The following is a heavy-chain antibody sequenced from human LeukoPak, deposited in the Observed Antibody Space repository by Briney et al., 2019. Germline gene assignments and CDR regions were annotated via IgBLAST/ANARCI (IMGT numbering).Heavy chain of an antibody. CDR3: ARDDTVTTRVGFID. V-gene: IGHV3-7*01. J-gene: IGHJ4*02. CDR1: GFTFTNSW. Sequence: PGGSLRLSCAASGFTFTNSWMAWVRQAPGKGLEWVANIKQDGSEKYYVDSVKGRFTISRDNAKNSLYLQMNSLRAEDTAVYYCARDDTVTTRVGFIDWGQGTLVTVSS. D-gene: IGHD4-17*01. CDR2: IKQDGSEK.